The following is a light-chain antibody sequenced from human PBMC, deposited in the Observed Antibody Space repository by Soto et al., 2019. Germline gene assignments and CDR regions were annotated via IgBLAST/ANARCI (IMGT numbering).Light chain of an antibody. Sequence: VVLTQSPATLSLSPGDIFTLSCRASQSVRSNSAWYQQKPGQAPRLLIYGASTRATGIPARFSGSGSGTEFTLTISSLQSEDFAVYYCQQYNNWPRTFGQGTKVDIK. J-gene: IGKJ1*01. CDR2: GAS. V-gene: IGKV3D-15*01. CDR1: QSVRSN. CDR3: QQYNNWPRT.